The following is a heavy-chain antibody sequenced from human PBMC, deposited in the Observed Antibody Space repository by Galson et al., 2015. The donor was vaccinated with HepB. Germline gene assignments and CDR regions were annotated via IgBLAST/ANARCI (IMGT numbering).Heavy chain of an antibody. CDR3: ARDTMAPYGEPPGP. J-gene: IGHJ5*02. Sequence: SVKVSCKASGGTFSSYAISWVRQAPGQGLEWMGGIIPIFGTANYAQKFQGRVTITADESTSTAYMELSSLRSEDTAVYYCARDTMAPYGEPPGPWGQGTLVTVSS. V-gene: IGHV1-69*13. CDR2: IIPIFGTA. CDR1: GGTFSSYA. D-gene: IGHD4-17*01.